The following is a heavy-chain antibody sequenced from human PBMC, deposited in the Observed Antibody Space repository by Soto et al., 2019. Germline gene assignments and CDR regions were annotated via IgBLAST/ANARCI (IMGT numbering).Heavy chain of an antibody. CDR1: GYSFTSYW. D-gene: IGHD2-2*01. J-gene: IGHJ6*02. Sequence: GESLKISCKGSGYSFTSYWISWVRQMPGKGLEWMGKIDPSDSYTNYSPSFQGHVTISADKSISTAYLQWSSLKASDTAMYYCARRYCSSTSCPRNYYGMDVWGQGTTVTVSS. CDR3: ARRYCSSTSCPRNYYGMDV. CDR2: IDPSDSYT. V-gene: IGHV5-10-1*01.